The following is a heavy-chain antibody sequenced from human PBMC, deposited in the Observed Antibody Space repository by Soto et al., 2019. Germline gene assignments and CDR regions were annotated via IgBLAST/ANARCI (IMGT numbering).Heavy chain of an antibody. CDR3: ARAVDTAMVSGAFDI. V-gene: IGHV4-59*01. Sequence: TSETLSLTCTVSGCSISSYYWSWMRQPPGKGLEWLGYIYYSGSTNYNPSLKSRVTISVDTSKNQFSLKLSSVTAADTAVYYCARAVDTAMVSGAFDIWGQGTMVT. CDR1: GCSISSYY. J-gene: IGHJ3*02. CDR2: IYYSGST. D-gene: IGHD5-18*01.